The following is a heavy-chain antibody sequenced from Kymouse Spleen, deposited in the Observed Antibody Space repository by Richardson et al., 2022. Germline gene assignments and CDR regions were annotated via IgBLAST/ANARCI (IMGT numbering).Heavy chain of an antibody. CDR2: IKSKTDGGTT. V-gene: IGHV3-15*01. D-gene: IGHD6-6*01. CDR3: TNEYSSSDYYYYGMDV. Sequence: EVQLVESGGGLVKPGGSLRLSCAASGFTFSNAWMSWVRQAPGKGLEWVGRIKSKTDGGTTDYAAPVKGRFTISRDDSKNTLYLQMNSLKTEDTAVYYCTNEYSSSDYYYYGMDVWGQGTTVTVSS. J-gene: IGHJ6*02. CDR1: GFTFSNAW.